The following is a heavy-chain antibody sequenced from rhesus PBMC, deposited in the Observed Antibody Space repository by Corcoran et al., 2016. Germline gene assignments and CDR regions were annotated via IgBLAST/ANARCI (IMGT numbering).Heavy chain of an antibody. V-gene: IGHV4-127*01. CDR2: IGGSTGST. D-gene: IGHD4-29*01. J-gene: IGHJ2*01. CDR1: GYSISSGYG. Sequence: QVQLQESGPGLVKPSETLSLTCAVSGYSISSGYGWSWIRQPPGKGLEWIGYIGGSTGSTNYNPSLKCRVTISKDTSKTQFSLKLSSVTAADTAVYYCARRSSYWYFDLWGPGTPITISS. CDR3: ARRSSYWYFDL.